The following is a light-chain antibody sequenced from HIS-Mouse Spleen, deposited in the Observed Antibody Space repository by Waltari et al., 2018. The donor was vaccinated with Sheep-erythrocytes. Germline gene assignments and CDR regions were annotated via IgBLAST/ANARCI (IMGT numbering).Light chain of an antibody. CDR2: DVS. CDR1: SSDVGGYNY. CDR3: CSYAGSYTLV. J-gene: IGLJ2*01. V-gene: IGLV2-11*01. Sequence: QPALTQPRSVSGSPGQSVTIPCTGTSSDVGGYNYVSWYQQHPGKAPKLMIYDVSKRPSGVPDRFSGSKSGNTASLTISGLQAEDEADYYCCSYAGSYTLVFGGGTKLTVL.